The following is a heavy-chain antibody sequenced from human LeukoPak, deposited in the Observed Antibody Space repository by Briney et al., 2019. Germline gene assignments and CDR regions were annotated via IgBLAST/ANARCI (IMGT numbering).Heavy chain of an antibody. CDR2: ISYDGSNK. V-gene: IGHV3-30*04. CDR1: GFTFSSYA. J-gene: IGHJ5*02. CDR3: ARDNSVGDNAWWFDP. D-gene: IGHD1-26*01. Sequence: GGSLRLSCAASGFTFSSYAMHWVRQAPGKGLEWVAVISYDGSNKYYADSVKGRFTISRDNAKNSLYLQMNSLRVEDTAVFYCARDNSVGDNAWWFDPWGQGTLVTVSS.